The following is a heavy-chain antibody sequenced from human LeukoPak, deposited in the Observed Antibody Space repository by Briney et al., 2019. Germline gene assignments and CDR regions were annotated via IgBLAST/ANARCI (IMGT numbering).Heavy chain of an antibody. CDR2: ISHSGST. Sequence: SETLSLTCAVYGGPFSGYYWSWIRQPPGKGLEWIGEISHSGSTNYNPSLKSRVTMSVDTSKNQFSLKLSSVTAADTAVYYCARFGYGIGVAEGSLWGQGTLVTVSS. D-gene: IGHD6-19*01. J-gene: IGHJ4*02. CDR3: ARFGYGIGVAEGSL. CDR1: GGPFSGYY. V-gene: IGHV4-34*01.